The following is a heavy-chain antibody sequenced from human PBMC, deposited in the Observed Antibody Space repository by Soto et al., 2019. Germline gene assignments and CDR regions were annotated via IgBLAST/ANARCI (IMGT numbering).Heavy chain of an antibody. D-gene: IGHD3-10*01. J-gene: IGHJ4*02. CDR3: ARRGERDMVRGVEYFDY. CDR1: GGSFSGYY. CDR2: INHSGST. Sequence: PSETLSLTCAVYGGSFSGYYWSWIRQPPGKGLEWIGEINHSGSTNYNPSLKSRVTISVDTSKNQFSLKLSSVTAADTAVYYCARRGERDMVRGVEYFDYWGQGTLVTVSS. V-gene: IGHV4-34*01.